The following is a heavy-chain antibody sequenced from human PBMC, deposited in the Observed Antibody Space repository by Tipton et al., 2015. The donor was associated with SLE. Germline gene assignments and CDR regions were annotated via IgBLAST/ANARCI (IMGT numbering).Heavy chain of an antibody. D-gene: IGHD5-12*01. CDR1: GGSLSRGGHY. Sequence: TLSLTCTVSGGSLSRGGHYWSWIRQPPGKGLEWIGYIYYSGSTNYNPSLKSRVTISVDTSKNQFSLKLSSVTAADTAVYYCASLAHIVATIDDAFDIWGQGTMVTVSS. J-gene: IGHJ3*02. CDR3: ASLAHIVATIDDAFDI. CDR2: IYYSGST. V-gene: IGHV4-61*08.